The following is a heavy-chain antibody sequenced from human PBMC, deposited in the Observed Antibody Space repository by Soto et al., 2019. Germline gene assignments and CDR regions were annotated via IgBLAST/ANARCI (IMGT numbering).Heavy chain of an antibody. CDR3: ARVPDY. Sequence: QLQLQESGSGLVKPSQTLSLTCAVSGGSISSGGYSWGWIRQPPGKGLEWIGYIYHRGSTYYNPSLTIRVTISVDRSKNQFSLKLSAVTAADTAVYYFARVPDYWGQGTLVTVSS. CDR1: GGSISSGGYS. J-gene: IGHJ4*02. V-gene: IGHV4-30-2*01. CDR2: IYHRGST.